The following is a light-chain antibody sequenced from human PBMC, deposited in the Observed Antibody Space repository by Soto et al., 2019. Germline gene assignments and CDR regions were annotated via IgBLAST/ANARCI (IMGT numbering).Light chain of an antibody. Sequence: QSALTQPASVSGSPGQSITISCTGTSRDVGDYNYVSWYQQHPGKAPKLMIYDVSNRPSGVSNRFSGSKSGNTASLTISGLQAEDEADYYCSSITSGITPKVFGTGTKVTVL. V-gene: IGLV2-14*03. CDR3: SSITSGITPKV. J-gene: IGLJ1*01. CDR1: SRDVGDYNY. CDR2: DVS.